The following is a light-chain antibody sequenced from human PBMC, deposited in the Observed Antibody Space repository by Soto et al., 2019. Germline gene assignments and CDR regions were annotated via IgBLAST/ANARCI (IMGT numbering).Light chain of an antibody. CDR1: QGISSY. CDR3: QQYYSYPGT. J-gene: IGKJ1*01. CDR2: AAS. Sequence: IRMTQSPSSLSASTRDRVTITCRASQGISSYLAWYQQKPGKAPKLLIYAASTLQSGVPSRFSGSGSGTDFTLTISCLQSEDFATYYCQQYYSYPGTFGQGTKVDIK. V-gene: IGKV1-8*01.